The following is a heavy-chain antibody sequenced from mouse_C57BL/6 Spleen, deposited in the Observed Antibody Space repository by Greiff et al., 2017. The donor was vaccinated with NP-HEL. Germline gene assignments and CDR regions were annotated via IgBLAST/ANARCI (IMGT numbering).Heavy chain of an antibody. CDR1: GYAFTNYL. CDR2: INPGSGGT. CDR3: ARSDNWDYFDD. Sequence: QVQLQQSGAELVRPGTSVKVSCEASGYAFTNYLIEWVKQRPGQGLEWIGVINPGSGGTNYNEKFKGKATLTADKSSSTAYMQLSSLTSEDSAVYFCARSDNWDYFDDRGQGTTLPVSS. D-gene: IGHD4-1*01. V-gene: IGHV1-54*01. J-gene: IGHJ2*01.